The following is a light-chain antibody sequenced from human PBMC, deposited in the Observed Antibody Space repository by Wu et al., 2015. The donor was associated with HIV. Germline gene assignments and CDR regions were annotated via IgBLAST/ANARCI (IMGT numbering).Light chain of an antibody. CDR3: QQYYSHPPT. CDR2: RSS. CDR1: QSIDNY. Sequence: AVRMTQSPSSLSASTGDRVTITCRASQSIDNYVAWFQHKPGQAPKLLLYRSSTLANGVPSRFIGSGSGTEFTLTISCLQSEDFATYFCQQYYSHPPTFGQGT. V-gene: IGKV1-8*01. J-gene: IGKJ2*01.